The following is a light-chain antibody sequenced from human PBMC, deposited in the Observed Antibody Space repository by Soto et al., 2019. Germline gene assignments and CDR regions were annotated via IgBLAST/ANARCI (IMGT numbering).Light chain of an antibody. V-gene: IGLV2-14*01. J-gene: IGLJ1*01. CDR2: EVT. CDR1: SSDIGAYDY. CDR3: SSHAGSSAFYV. Sequence: ALTQPASVSVSPGRAITISCTGTSSDIGAYDYVSWYQQYPGRVPKLLIHEVTNRPSGVSDRFSGSKSGNTASLTISGLQTEDEADYYCSSHAGSSAFYVFGTGTKVTVL.